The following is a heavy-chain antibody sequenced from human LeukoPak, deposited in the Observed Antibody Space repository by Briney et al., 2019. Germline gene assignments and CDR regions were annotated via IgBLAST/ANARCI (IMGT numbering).Heavy chain of an antibody. V-gene: IGHV3-23*01. Sequence: GGSLRLSCAASGFTFSSYAMSWVRQAPGKGLEWVSAISGSGGSTYYADSMKGRFTISRDNAKKSLYLQMNSLRAEDTAMYYCATLRTHYDVLTGFYFDYWGQGTLVTVSS. CDR2: ISGSGGST. CDR1: GFTFSSYA. CDR3: ATLRTHYDVLTGFYFDY. J-gene: IGHJ4*02. D-gene: IGHD3-9*01.